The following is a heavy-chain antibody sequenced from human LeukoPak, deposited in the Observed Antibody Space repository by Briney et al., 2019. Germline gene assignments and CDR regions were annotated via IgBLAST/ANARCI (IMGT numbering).Heavy chain of an antibody. CDR1: DYSISSPYC. D-gene: IGHD6-19*01. J-gene: IGHJ4*02. CDR3: ARSGSSAWYLDFDY. V-gene: IGHV4-38-2*02. CDR2: ICHSGST. Sequence: SETLSLTCTVSDYSISSPYCWGWIRQPPGKGLEWVGNICHSGSTFYNPSLKSRLTMLMDTSKNQFSLKLNSVTAADTSVYYCARSGSSAWYLDFDYWGQGTLVTVSS.